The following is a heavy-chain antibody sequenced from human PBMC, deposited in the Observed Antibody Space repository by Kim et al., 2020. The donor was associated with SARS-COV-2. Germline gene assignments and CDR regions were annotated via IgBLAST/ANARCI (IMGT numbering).Heavy chain of an antibody. Sequence: YADSVKGRFTSSRDNSKNTLYLQMNSLRAEDTAVYYCARGGWGSSAPMDVWGKGTTVTVSS. D-gene: IGHD6-6*01. CDR3: ARGGWGSSAPMDV. V-gene: IGHV3-30*01. J-gene: IGHJ6*03.